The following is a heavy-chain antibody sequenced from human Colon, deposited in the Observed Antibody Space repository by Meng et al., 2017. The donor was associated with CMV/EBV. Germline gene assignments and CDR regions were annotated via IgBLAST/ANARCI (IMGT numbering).Heavy chain of an antibody. V-gene: IGHV3-23*01. D-gene: IGHD4-17*01. CDR3: APVGGWGTGTPTTLIT. J-gene: IGHJ5*02. CDR1: GFTFSAYT. Sequence: ETLRLSCAASGFTFSAYTMSWVRQAPGKGPEWVSAIRGSGDKTSYADSVTGRFSISRDNSKNTLFLQMNGLRAEDTAIYYCAPVGGWGTGTPTTLITWGQGTLVTVSS. CDR2: IRGSGDKT.